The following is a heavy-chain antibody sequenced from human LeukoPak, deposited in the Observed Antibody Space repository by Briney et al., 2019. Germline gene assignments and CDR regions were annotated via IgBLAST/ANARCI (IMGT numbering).Heavy chain of an antibody. CDR1: GYTLTELS. CDR3: ATSPTTVTPRPFDY. J-gene: IGHJ4*02. D-gene: IGHD4-17*01. V-gene: IGHV1-24*01. CDR2: FDPEDGGT. Sequence: GASVKVSCKVSGYTLTELSMHWVRQAPGKGLEWMGGFDPEDGGTIYAKQSQGRVTMTEDTSTDTAYMELSSLRSEDTAVYYCATSPTTVTPRPFDYWGQGTLVTVSS.